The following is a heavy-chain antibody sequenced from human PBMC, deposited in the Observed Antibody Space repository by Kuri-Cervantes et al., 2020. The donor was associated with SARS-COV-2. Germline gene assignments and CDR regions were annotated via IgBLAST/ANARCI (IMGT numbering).Heavy chain of an antibody. V-gene: IGHV4-61*01. CDR3: ARGGIEGYCSSTSCSNYYYYGMDV. CDR2: IYYSGST. CDR1: GGSVSSGSYY. D-gene: IGHD2-2*01. J-gene: IGHJ6*02. Sequence: SETLSLTCTVSGGSVSSGSYYWSWIRQPPGKGLEWIGYIYYSGSTNYNPSLKSRVTISVDTSKNQFSLKLSSVTAADTAVYYCARGGIEGYCSSTSCSNYYYYGMDVWGQGTTVTVSS.